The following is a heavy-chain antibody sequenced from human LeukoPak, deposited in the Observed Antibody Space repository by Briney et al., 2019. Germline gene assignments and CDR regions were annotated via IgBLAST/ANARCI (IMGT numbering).Heavy chain of an antibody. CDR1: GFTVSSNY. CDR2: IYSGGST. CDR3: SFVGATGGGNFDY. V-gene: IGHV3-66*01. J-gene: IGHJ4*02. D-gene: IGHD1-26*01. Sequence: GGSLRLSCAASGFTVSSNYMSWVRQAPGKGLEWVSVIYSGGSTYYADSVKGRFTISRDNSKNTLYLQMNSLRAEDTAVYYCSFVGATGGGNFDYWGQGTLVTVSS.